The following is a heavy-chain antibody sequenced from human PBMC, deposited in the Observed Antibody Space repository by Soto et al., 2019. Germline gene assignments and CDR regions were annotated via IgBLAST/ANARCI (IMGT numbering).Heavy chain of an antibody. CDR2: IYWDDDK. CDR3: ALRRSGISQWNYGDFDY. J-gene: IGHJ4*02. D-gene: IGHD1-7*01. V-gene: IGHV2-5*02. Sequence: QITLKESGPTLVKPTQTLTLTCTFSGFSLITSGVGVGWIRQPPGKALEWLAFIYWDDDKRYSPSLRSRLTIAKDTSKNQVVLTMTEVDPVDTATYFCALRRSGISQWNYGDFDYWGQGTQVTVSS. CDR1: GFSLITSGVG.